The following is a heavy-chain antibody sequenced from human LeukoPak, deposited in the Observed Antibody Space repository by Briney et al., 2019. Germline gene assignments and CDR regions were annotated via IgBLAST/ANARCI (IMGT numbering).Heavy chain of an antibody. V-gene: IGHV4-59*12. CDR1: AASINSYY. CDR2: VYHDGST. D-gene: IGHD3-22*01. CDR3: ARVKVVVITFWFDP. J-gene: IGHJ5*02. Sequence: PSETLSLTCIVSAASINSYYWSWIRQPPGRGLEWVGYVYHDGSTNYNPSLQSRVTMSLDTSKNQFSLIMSSVTGADTAVYYCARVKVVVITFWFDPWGQGTLVTVSS.